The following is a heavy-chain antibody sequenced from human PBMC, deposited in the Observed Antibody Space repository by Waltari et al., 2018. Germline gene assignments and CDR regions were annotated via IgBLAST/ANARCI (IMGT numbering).Heavy chain of an antibody. J-gene: IGHJ6*03. D-gene: IGHD1-1*01. Sequence: EVQLVESGGGLVKPGGSLRLSCAASGFTFSSYSMNWVRQAPGKGLEWVSSISSSSSYIYYADSVKGRFTISRDNAKNSLYLQMNSLRAEDTAVYYCARDLEPDYYYHMDVWGKGTTVTISS. CDR3: ARDLEPDYYYHMDV. CDR1: GFTFSSYS. V-gene: IGHV3-21*01. CDR2: ISSSSSYI.